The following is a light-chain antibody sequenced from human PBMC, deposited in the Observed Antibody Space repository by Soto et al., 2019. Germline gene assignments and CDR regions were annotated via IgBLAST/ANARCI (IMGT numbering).Light chain of an antibody. CDR2: GAS. V-gene: IGKV3-20*01. Sequence: EIVLTQSPGTLSLSLGERATLSCRASQSVTSSFLAWYQQKPGQAPRLLIYGASSRATGIPDRFSGSGSGTDFTLTIRRQEPEDFAVYYCQQYGSSPWTFGQGNKVEIK. CDR1: QSVTSSF. J-gene: IGKJ1*01. CDR3: QQYGSSPWT.